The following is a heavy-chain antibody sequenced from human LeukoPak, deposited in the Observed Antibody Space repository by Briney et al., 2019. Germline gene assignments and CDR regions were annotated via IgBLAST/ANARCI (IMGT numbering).Heavy chain of an antibody. CDR1: GFTFSSYW. J-gene: IGHJ4*02. D-gene: IGHD2-21*01. V-gene: IGHV3-74*01. CDR2: INTDGRST. CDR3: VRDVWGDRDSYFDY. Sequence: PGESLRLSCAASGFTFSSYWMHWVRQAPGKGLAWVSRINTDGRSTSDADSVKGRFTVSRDNAKNTLYLQMNSLRAEDTAVYYCVRDVWGDRDSYFDYWGQGALVTVCS.